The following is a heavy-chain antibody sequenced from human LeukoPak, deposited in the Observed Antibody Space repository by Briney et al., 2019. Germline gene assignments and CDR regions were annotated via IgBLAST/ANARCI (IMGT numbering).Heavy chain of an antibody. Sequence: PSETLSLTCAVSGGSISSSGYSWSWIRQPPGKGLEWIGYIYHSGSTYYNPSLKSRVTISVDRSKNQFSLKLSSVTAADTAVYYCARGNGSGGLERFDYWGQGTLVTVSS. V-gene: IGHV4-30-2*01. CDR2: IYHSGST. D-gene: IGHD3-10*01. CDR3: ARGNGSGGLERFDY. J-gene: IGHJ4*02. CDR1: GGSISSSGYS.